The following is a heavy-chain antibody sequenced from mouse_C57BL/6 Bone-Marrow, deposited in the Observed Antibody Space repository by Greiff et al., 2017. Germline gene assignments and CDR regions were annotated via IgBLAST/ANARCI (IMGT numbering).Heavy chain of an antibody. J-gene: IGHJ3*01. CDR3: AGGRWWGFAY. D-gene: IGHD1-1*02. V-gene: IGHV12-3*01. CDR2: ITHSGET. Sequence: VQLQQSGPGLVKPSQSLFLTCSITGFPITSGYYWIWIRQSPGKPLEWMGYITHSGETFYNPSLQSPISITRETSKNQFFLQLNSVTTEDTAMYYCAGGRWWGFAYWGQGTLVTVSA. CDR1: GFPITSGYY.